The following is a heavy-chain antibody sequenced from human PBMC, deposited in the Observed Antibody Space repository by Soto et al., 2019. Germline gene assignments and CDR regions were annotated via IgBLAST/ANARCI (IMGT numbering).Heavy chain of an antibody. D-gene: IGHD3-3*01. Sequence: PSETLSLTCTVSGGSISSYYWSWIRQPPGKGLEWIGYIYYSGSTNYNPSLKSRVTISVDTSKNQFSLKLSSVTAADTAVYYCARAKTIFGVASYNWFDPWGQGTLVTGS. CDR2: IYYSGST. J-gene: IGHJ5*02. V-gene: IGHV4-59*01. CDR1: GGSISSYY. CDR3: ARAKTIFGVASYNWFDP.